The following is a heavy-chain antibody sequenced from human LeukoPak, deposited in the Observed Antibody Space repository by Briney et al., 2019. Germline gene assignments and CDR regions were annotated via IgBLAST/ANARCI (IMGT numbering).Heavy chain of an antibody. CDR2: IYPGDSDT. CDR1: GYSFTCYW. Sequence: GESLKISCKGSGYSFTCYWIGWVRQMPGKGLEWMGIIYPGDSDTRYSPSFQGQVTISADKSISTAYLQWSSLKASDTAMYYCARRVSGYGSSTFGWFDPWGQGTLVTVSS. D-gene: IGHD2-2*01. J-gene: IGHJ5*02. V-gene: IGHV5-51*01. CDR3: ARRVSGYGSSTFGWFDP.